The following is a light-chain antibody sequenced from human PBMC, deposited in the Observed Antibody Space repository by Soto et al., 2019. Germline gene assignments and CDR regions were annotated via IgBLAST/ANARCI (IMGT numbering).Light chain of an antibody. CDR1: NIGRKS. CDR2: DDS. V-gene: IGLV3-21*02. CDR3: HVWDSSSGHYI. Sequence: SYELTQPPPVSVAPGQTARISCGGNNIGRKSVHWYQQKPGRAPVVVVYDDSDRPSGIPERFSGANSGDTATLTLSRVEAGDEADYYCHVWDSSSGHYIFGTGTKVTLL. J-gene: IGLJ1*01.